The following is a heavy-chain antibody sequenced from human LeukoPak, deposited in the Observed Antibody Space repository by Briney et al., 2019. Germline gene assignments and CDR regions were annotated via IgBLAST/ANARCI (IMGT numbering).Heavy chain of an antibody. CDR2: ISYDGSNK. V-gene: IGHV3-30*18. CDR1: GFTFSSYG. D-gene: IGHD3-10*01. J-gene: IGHJ5*02. Sequence: GGSLRLSCAASGFTFSSYGMHWVRQAPGKGLEWVAVISYDGSNKYYADSVKGRFTISRDNSKNTLYLQMNSLRAEDTAVYNCAKRAPKEYYPRFDPWGQGTLVTVSS. CDR3: AKRAPKEYYPRFDP.